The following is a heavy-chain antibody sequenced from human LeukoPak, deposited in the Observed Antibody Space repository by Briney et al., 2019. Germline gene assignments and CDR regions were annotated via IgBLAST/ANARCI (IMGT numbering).Heavy chain of an antibody. CDR3: ARRNWGIAAADY. V-gene: IGHV1-8*01. Sequence: ASVTVSCKASGYTFTSYDINWVRQATGQGLEWMGWMNPNSGNTGYAQKFQGRVTMTRNTSISTAYMELSSLRSEDTAVYYCARRNWGIAAADYWGQGTLVTVSS. J-gene: IGHJ4*02. CDR1: GYTFTSYD. D-gene: IGHD6-13*01. CDR2: MNPNSGNT.